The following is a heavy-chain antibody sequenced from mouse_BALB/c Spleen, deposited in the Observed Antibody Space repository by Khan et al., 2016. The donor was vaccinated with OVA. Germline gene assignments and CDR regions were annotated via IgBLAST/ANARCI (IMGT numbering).Heavy chain of an antibody. Sequence: QVQLQQPGAELVRPGSSMKISCKASGYAFSNYWMNWVKLGPGQGLEWIGQIYPGDGNTKYNGKFKDKATLTADKSSSTADMQRSSLTSEDSAVYFCARSGYDFFAYGGQGTLVTVSA. CDR2: IYPGDGNT. CDR1: GYAFSNYW. D-gene: IGHD2-14*01. J-gene: IGHJ3*01. CDR3: ARSGYDFFAY. V-gene: IGHV1-80*01.